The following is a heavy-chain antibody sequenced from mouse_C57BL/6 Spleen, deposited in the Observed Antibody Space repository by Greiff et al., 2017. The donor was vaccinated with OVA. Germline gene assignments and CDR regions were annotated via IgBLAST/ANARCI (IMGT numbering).Heavy chain of an antibody. CDR1: GYTFTSYW. D-gene: IGHD1-1*01. V-gene: IGHV1-52*01. CDR3: ARRYYGSSYGFDY. J-gene: IGHJ2*01. Sequence: QVQLQQPGAELVRPGSSVKLSCKASGYTFTSYWMHWVKQRPIQGLEWIGNIDPSDSETHYNQKFKDKATLTVDKSSSTAYMQLSSLTSEDSAVYYCARRYYGSSYGFDYWGKGTTLTVSS. CDR2: IDPSDSET.